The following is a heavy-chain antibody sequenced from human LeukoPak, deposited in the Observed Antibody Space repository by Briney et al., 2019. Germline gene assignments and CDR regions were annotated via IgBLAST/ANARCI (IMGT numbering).Heavy chain of an antibody. V-gene: IGHV3-21*01. CDR2: IDSSSSYI. J-gene: IGHJ3*01. D-gene: IGHD3-22*01. Sequence: GGSLRLSCAASGFTFSTYTMNWVRQAPGKGLEWLSSIDSSSSYIYYADSVKGRFTISRDNAKNSLYLQMNSLRAEDTAVYYCAKVGLAGTSGYGAFDFWGQGTMVTVSS. CDR3: AKVGLAGTSGYGAFDF. CDR1: GFTFSTYT.